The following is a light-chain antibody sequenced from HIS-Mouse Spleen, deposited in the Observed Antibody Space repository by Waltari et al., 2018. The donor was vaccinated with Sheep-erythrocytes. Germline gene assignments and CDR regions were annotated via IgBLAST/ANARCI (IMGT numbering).Light chain of an antibody. V-gene: IGLV3-25*03. Sequence: SYELTQPPSVSVSPGQTARITCSGDALPKQYAYWYQPKPGQAPVLGIYKDSERPSGLPERFSGSSSGTTVTLTISGVQAEDEADYYCQSADSSGTYVVFGGGTKLTVL. CDR3: QSADSSGTYVV. CDR1: ALPKQY. CDR2: KDS. J-gene: IGLJ2*01.